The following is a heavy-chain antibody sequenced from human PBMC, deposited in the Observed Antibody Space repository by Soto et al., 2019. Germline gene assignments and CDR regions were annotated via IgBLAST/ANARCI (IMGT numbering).Heavy chain of an antibody. CDR2: INWNSDKV. J-gene: IGHJ4*02. D-gene: IGHD6-25*01. Sequence: EVQLVESGGGLVQPGRSLRLSCEVSGFNLGNYAMHWVRQAPGKGLEWVAGINWNSDKVGYPGSVKGRFTISRDNAKSSVYLQMNGLTTEDTARYYCAKDKGGTPYYFDSWGQGILVTVSS. V-gene: IGHV3-9*01. CDR1: GFNLGNYA. CDR3: AKDKGGTPYYFDS.